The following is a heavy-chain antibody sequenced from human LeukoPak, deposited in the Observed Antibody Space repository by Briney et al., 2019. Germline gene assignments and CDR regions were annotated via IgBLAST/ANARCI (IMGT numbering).Heavy chain of an antibody. J-gene: IGHJ5*02. Sequence: GRSLRLSCAASGFTFDDYAMHWVRQAPGKGLEWVSGISWNSGSIGYADSVKGRLTISRDNAKNSLYLQMNSLRAEDTALYYCAKAPSPSVAGPDNWFDPWGQGTLVTVSS. CDR1: GFTFDDYA. CDR3: AKAPSPSVAGPDNWFDP. D-gene: IGHD6-19*01. V-gene: IGHV3-9*01. CDR2: ISWNSGSI.